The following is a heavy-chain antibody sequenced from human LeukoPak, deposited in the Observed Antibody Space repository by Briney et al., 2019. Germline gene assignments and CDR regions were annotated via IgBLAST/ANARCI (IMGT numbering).Heavy chain of an antibody. CDR3: ARDSSGYYHWFDP. CDR1: GGSISSSIDY. D-gene: IGHD3-22*01. V-gene: IGHV4-39*02. Sequence: SETLSLTCTVSGGSISSSIDYWGCIRQAPGKGLEWIGSIYYHENTYYNSSLKSRVTTSVDTSKNHFSLKLSSVTAADTAVYYCARDSSGYYHWFDPWGQGTLVTVSS. CDR2: IYYHENT. J-gene: IGHJ5*02.